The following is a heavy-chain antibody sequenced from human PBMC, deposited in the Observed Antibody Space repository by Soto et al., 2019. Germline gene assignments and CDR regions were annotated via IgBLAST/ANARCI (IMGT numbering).Heavy chain of an antibody. CDR1: GSTFSSYA. J-gene: IGHJ5*02. V-gene: IGHV3-23*01. CDR3: AKEPGGMRPSEGWFDP. Sequence: GGSLRLSCAASGSTFSSYAMSWVRQAPGKGLEWVSAISGSGGSTYYADSVKGRFTISRDNSKNTLYLQMNSLRAEDTAVYYCAKEPGGMRPSEGWFDPWGQGTLVTVSS. CDR2: ISGSGGST.